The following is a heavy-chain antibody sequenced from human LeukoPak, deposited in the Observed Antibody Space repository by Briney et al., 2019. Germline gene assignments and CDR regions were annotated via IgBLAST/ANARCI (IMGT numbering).Heavy chain of an antibody. CDR3: ARGAGDNYYFDY. V-gene: IGHV4-59*08. CDR1: GGSISSYY. D-gene: IGHD1-1*01. Sequence: SETLSLTCTVSGGSISSYYWSWIRQPPGKGLEWIGYIYHSGSTKYNPSLKSRVTISVDTSKNQFSLKLSSVTAADTAVYYCARGAGDNYYFDYWGQGTLVTVSS. J-gene: IGHJ4*02. CDR2: IYHSGST.